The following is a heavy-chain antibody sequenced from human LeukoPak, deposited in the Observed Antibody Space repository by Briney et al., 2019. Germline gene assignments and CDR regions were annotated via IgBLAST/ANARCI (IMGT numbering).Heavy chain of an antibody. D-gene: IGHD3-22*01. CDR1: GGSFSGYY. CDR3: ARDLIPYYYDSSGYHNDAFDI. J-gene: IGHJ3*02. Sequence: SETLSLTCAVYGGSFSGYYWSWIRQPPGKGLEWIGEINHSGSTNYNPSLKSRVTISVDASKNQFSLKLSSVTAADTAVYYCARDLIPYYYDSSGYHNDAFDIWGQGTMVTVSS. CDR2: INHSGST. V-gene: IGHV4-34*01.